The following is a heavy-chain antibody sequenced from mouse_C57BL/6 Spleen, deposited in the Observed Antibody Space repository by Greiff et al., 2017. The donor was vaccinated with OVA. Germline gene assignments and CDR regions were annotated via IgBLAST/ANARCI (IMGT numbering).Heavy chain of an antibody. CDR3: TSYYGSSYVYFDV. CDR2: IDPETGGT. Sequence: QVQLQQSGAELVRPGASVTLSCKASGYTFTDYEMHWVKQTPVHGLEWIGAIDPETGGTAYNQKFKGKAILTADKSSSTAYMELRSLTSEDSAVYYCTSYYGSSYVYFDVWGTGTTVTVSS. D-gene: IGHD1-1*01. J-gene: IGHJ1*03. CDR1: GYTFTDYE. V-gene: IGHV1-15*01.